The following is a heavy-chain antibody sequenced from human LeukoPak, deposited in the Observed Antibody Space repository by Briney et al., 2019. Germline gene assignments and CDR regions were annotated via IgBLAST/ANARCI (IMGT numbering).Heavy chain of an antibody. CDR3: AVSKGGIFGVVTNYYYYGMDV. CDR2: MNPNSGNT. J-gene: IGHJ6*02. Sequence: ASVKVSCKASGYTFTSYDINWVRQATGQGLEWMGWMNPNSGNTGYAQKFQGRVTMTRNTAISTAYMELSSLRSEDTAVYYCAVSKGGIFGVVTNYYYYGMDVWGQGTTVTVSS. D-gene: IGHD3-3*01. V-gene: IGHV1-8*01. CDR1: GYTFTSYD.